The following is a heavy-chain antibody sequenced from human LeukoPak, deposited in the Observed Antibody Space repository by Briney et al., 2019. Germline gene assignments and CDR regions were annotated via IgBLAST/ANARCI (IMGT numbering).Heavy chain of an antibody. CDR3: ARAKITMVRGVLTPFDY. V-gene: IGHV3-66*02. CDR2: IYSGGST. D-gene: IGHD3-10*01. J-gene: IGHJ4*02. Sequence: PGGSLRLSCAASGFTVSSNYMSWVRQAPGKGLEWVSVIYSGGSTYYADSVKGRFTISRDNSKNTLYLQMNSLRAEDTAVYYCARAKITMVRGVLTPFDYWGQGTLVTVSS. CDR1: GFTVSSNY.